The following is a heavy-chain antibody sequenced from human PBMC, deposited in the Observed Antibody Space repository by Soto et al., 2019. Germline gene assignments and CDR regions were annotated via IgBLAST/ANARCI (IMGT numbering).Heavy chain of an antibody. CDR2: IWYDGSNK. V-gene: IGHV3-33*01. J-gene: IGHJ4*02. Sequence: QVQLVESGGGVVQPGRSLRLSCAASGFTFSSYGMHWVRQAPGKGLEWVAVIWYDGSNKYYADSVKGRFTISRDNSKNTLYLQMNSLRAEDTAVYYCARMGDGISVAVFDYWGQGTLVTVSS. CDR3: ARMGDGISVAVFDY. CDR1: GFTFSSYG. D-gene: IGHD6-19*01.